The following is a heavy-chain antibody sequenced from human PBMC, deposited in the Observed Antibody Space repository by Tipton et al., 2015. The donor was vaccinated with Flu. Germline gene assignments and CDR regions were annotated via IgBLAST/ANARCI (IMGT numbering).Heavy chain of an antibody. J-gene: IGHJ3*02. Sequence: TLSLTCAVYGGSISGYNWNWIRQSPGKRLQWIGQINHSGSTDYNPSLMSRVTISVDTSKNQFSLKLSSVTAADTAVYYCARRPDGFDIWARGTMVTVSS. CDR1: GGSISGYN. CDR3: ARRPDGFDI. V-gene: IGHV4-34*01. CDR2: INHSGST.